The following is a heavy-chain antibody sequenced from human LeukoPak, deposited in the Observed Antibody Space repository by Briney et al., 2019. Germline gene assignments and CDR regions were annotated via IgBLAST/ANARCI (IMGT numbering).Heavy chain of an antibody. CDR1: GYSFNSYW. J-gene: IGHJ4*02. Sequence: GESLKISCKGSGYSFNSYWISWVRQMPGKGLEWMGTIDPSDSYTNYSPSFQGHVTISADKSISTAYLHWSSLKASDTAMYYCARKSEVITPFDYWGQGSLVTVSS. D-gene: IGHD3-22*01. CDR3: ARKSEVITPFDY. V-gene: IGHV5-10-1*01. CDR2: IDPSDSYT.